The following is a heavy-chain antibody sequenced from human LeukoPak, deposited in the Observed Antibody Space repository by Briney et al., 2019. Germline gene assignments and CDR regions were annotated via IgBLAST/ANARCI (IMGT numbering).Heavy chain of an antibody. Sequence: PGGSLRLSCAASGFTFSSYGMHWVRQAPGKGLEWVAFIQYDGSNKYYADSVKGRFTISRDNSKNTLYLQMNSLRAEDTAVYYCAKDPYYYGSGRGSNWFDPWGQGTLVTVSS. CDR2: IQYDGSNK. CDR1: GFTFSSYG. V-gene: IGHV3-30*02. CDR3: AKDPYYYGSGRGSNWFDP. J-gene: IGHJ5*02. D-gene: IGHD3-10*01.